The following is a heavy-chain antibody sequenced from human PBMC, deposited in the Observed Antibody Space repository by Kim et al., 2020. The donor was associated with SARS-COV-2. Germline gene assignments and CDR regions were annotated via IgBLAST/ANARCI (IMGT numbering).Heavy chain of an antibody. V-gene: IGHV4-39*01. CDR1: GGSISSSSYY. CDR3: ARDESYYYGSGSYSPFDY. Sequence: SETLSLTCTVSGGSISSSSYYWGWIRQPPGKGLEWIGSIYYSGSTYYNPSLKSRVTISVDTSKNQFSLKLSSVTAADTAVYYCARDESYYYGSGSYSPFDYWGQGTLDTVSS. D-gene: IGHD3-10*01. J-gene: IGHJ4*02. CDR2: IYYSGST.